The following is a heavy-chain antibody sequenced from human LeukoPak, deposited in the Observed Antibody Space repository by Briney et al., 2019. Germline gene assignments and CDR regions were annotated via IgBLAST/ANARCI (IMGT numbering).Heavy chain of an antibody. Sequence: GRSLRVSCATSGFTFSSYGMHGVRQAPGKGLEWVALIWFDGTNKYYADSVKGRFTISRDPSKNTLYLQMNSLRAEDTAVYYCARIHNNYGMGYFQHWGQGTLVTVSS. CDR3: ARIHNNYGMGYFQH. J-gene: IGHJ1*01. CDR2: IWFDGTNK. V-gene: IGHV3-33*01. CDR1: GFTFSSYG. D-gene: IGHD3-16*01.